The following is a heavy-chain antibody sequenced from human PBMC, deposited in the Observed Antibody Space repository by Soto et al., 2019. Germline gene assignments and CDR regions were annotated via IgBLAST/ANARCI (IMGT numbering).Heavy chain of an antibody. Sequence: QVRLVQSAAEVKKPGASVKVSCKASGYTFTSYGIIWVRQAPGQGLEWMGWFSGYNGNTNLAQKLQGRVTMTTDTPTSTAFMELRSLRTDDTAVYYCARIADCSSTTCSFPSRFHIRGYYYYYGMHVWGQGTTVTVSS. J-gene: IGHJ6*02. CDR3: ARIADCSSTTCSFPSRFHIRGYYYYYGMHV. CDR2: FSGYNGNT. V-gene: IGHV1-18*01. CDR1: GYTFTSYG. D-gene: IGHD2-2*01.